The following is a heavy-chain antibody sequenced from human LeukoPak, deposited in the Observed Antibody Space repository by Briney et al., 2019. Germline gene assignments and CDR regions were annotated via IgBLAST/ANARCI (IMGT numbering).Heavy chain of an antibody. J-gene: IGHJ4*02. Sequence: GGSLRLSCAASGFSFRVYEIHWVRQAPGKGLEWIADISSSGTTTYYADSVKGRFTISRDNAKNSLYLQMNSLGAEDTAVYYWPTLTVASNFDYWGQGTLVTVSS. CDR3: PTLTVASNFDY. CDR1: GFSFRVYE. V-gene: IGHV3-48*03. CDR2: ISSSGTTT. D-gene: IGHD6-19*01.